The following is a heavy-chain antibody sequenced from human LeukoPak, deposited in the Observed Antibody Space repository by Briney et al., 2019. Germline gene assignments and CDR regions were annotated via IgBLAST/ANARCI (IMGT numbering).Heavy chain of an antibody. D-gene: IGHD2/OR15-2a*01. J-gene: IGHJ4*02. V-gene: IGHV3-30*04. CDR3: ARDPRGPTAYGDSGRDTFDY. Sequence: GGSLRLSCAASGFTFSSYSMHWVRQAPGKGLEWVAVLLYDGSTKYYADSVKGRFTISSDNFKNTLYLQMNSLRPEDTALYYCARDPRGPTAYGDSGRDTFDYWGQGTLVTVSS. CDR2: LLYDGSTK. CDR1: GFTFSSYS.